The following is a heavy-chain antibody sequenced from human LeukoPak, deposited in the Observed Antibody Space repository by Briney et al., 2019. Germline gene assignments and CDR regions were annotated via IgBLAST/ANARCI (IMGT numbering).Heavy chain of an antibody. V-gene: IGHV4-39*01. D-gene: IGHD2-8*01. Sequence: PSETLSLTCTVSGGSTSDSNYYWGWIRQPPGKGLEWIGTIYYNGATQYNPSLKSRVTISVGTSKNQFYLKLTSVTATDTAVYYCARRRLYQTFEDWGQGTLVTVSS. CDR1: GGSTSDSNYY. J-gene: IGHJ1*01. CDR3: ARRRLYQTFED. CDR2: IYYNGAT.